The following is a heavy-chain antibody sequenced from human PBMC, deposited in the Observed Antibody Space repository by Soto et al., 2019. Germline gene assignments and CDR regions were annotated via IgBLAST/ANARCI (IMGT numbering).Heavy chain of an antibody. D-gene: IGHD2-15*01. CDR1: GYTFTRSY. Sequence: GASVKVSCKASGYTFTRSYMHWVRQAPGQGLEWMGIINPTGSSTSYAQKFQARVTMTRDTSTSTVYMELSSLRSEDTAVYYCAETGDCSGGSCYRLDYWGQGTLVTVSS. V-gene: IGHV1-46*01. CDR2: INPTGSST. J-gene: IGHJ4*02. CDR3: AETGDCSGGSCYRLDY.